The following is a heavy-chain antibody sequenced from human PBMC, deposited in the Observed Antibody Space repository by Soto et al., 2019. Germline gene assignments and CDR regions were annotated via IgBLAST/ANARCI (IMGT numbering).Heavy chain of an antibody. CDR3: ARGGELLSSWLAR. D-gene: IGHD1-26*01. CDR2: INHSGST. J-gene: IGHJ5*02. V-gene: IGHV4-34*01. Sequence: PSGTLSLTRAVYGGSFSGYYWSWIRQPPGKGLEWIGEINHSGSTNYNPSLKSRVTISVDTSKNQFSLKLSSVTAADTAVYYCARGGELLSSWLARWRQGTLV. CDR1: GGSFSGYY.